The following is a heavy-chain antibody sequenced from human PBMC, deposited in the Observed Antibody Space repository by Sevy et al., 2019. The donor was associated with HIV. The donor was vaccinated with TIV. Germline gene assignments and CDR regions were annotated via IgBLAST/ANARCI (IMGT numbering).Heavy chain of an antibody. CDR2: VYPGDADV. J-gene: IGHJ6*02. CDR1: GYIFTNYW. CDR3: AGSASYMDV. D-gene: IGHD3-16*01. V-gene: IGHV5-51*01. Sequence: GESLKISCKGSGYIFTNYWITWVRQMPGKGLEWMGIVYPGDADVKYNPAFEGHVTMSVDKTITTAYLQWSNLKASDTAIYYCAGSASYMDVWGQGTTVTVSS.